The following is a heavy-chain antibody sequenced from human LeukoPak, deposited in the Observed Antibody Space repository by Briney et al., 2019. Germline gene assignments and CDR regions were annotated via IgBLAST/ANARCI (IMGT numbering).Heavy chain of an antibody. CDR3: AREAEYYDILTGYYPSFDY. CDR2: ISYDGSNK. CDR1: GFTFSSYA. J-gene: IGHJ4*02. V-gene: IGHV3-30*04. Sequence: GGSLRLSCAASGFTFSSYAMHWVRQAPGKGLEWVAVISYDGSNKYYADSVKGRFTISRDNAKNSPYLQMNSLRAEDTAVYYCAREAEYYDILTGYYPSFDYWGQGTLVTVSS. D-gene: IGHD3-9*01.